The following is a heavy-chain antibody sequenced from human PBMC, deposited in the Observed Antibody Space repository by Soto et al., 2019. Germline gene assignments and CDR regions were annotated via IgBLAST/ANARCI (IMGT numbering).Heavy chain of an antibody. CDR2: IYNKRKT. V-gene: IGHV4-39*01. Sequence: PSETLSLTCTVSGGSISSDIHYWGWIRQPPGKGLKWIGTIYNKRKTHYNPSLKNPVTISKDTSKNKISLKLTTVTATNKTVHYFARLTDCGSGSSCLGSDNMDTDAFDIWGQGTMVT. J-gene: IGHJ3*02. CDR3: ARLTDCGSGSSCLGSDNMDTDAFDI. D-gene: IGHD3-10*01. CDR1: GGSISSDIHY.